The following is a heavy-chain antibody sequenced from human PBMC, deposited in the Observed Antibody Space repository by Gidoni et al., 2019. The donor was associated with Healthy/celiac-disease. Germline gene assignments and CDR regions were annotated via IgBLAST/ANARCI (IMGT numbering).Heavy chain of an antibody. V-gene: IGHV3-33*01. CDR1: GFTFSSYG. Sequence: QVQLVESGGGVVQPGRSLRLSCAASGFTFSSYGMHRVRQAPGKGLGWVAVIWYDGSNKYYADSVKGRFTISRDNSKNTLYLQMNSLRAEDTAVYYCARGEADCSGGSCPRRYYGMDVWGQGTTVTVSS. CDR2: IWYDGSNK. CDR3: ARGEADCSGGSCPRRYYGMDV. D-gene: IGHD2-15*01. J-gene: IGHJ6*02.